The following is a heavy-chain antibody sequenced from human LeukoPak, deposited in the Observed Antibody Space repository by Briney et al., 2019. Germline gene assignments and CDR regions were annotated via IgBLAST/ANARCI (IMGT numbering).Heavy chain of an antibody. D-gene: IGHD5-18*01. J-gene: IGHJ4*02. V-gene: IGHV1-69*13. Sequence: SVKVSCKASGGTFSSYAISWVRQAPGQGLEWMGGIIPIFGTANYAQKSQGRVTITADESTSTAYMELSSLRSEDTAVYYCARELGYSYGPFDYWGQGTLVTVSS. CDR2: IIPIFGTA. CDR3: ARELGYSYGPFDY. CDR1: GGTFSSYA.